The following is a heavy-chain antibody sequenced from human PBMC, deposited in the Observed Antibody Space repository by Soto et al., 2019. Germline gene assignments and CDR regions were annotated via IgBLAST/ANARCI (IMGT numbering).Heavy chain of an antibody. CDR1: GFTFSSYG. CDR3: ARGRRGWAPLGRTY. Sequence: QVQLVESGGGVVQPGRSLRLSCAASGFTFSSYGMHWVRQAPGKGLEWVAVIWYDGSNKYYADSVKGRFTISRDNSKNTLYLQMDSLRAEDTAVYYCARGRRGWAPLGRTYWGQGTLVTVSS. J-gene: IGHJ4*02. CDR2: IWYDGSNK. V-gene: IGHV3-33*01. D-gene: IGHD1-26*01.